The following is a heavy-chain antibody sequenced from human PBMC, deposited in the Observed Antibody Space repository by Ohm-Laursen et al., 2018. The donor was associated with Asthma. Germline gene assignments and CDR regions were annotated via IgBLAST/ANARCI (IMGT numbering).Heavy chain of an antibody. D-gene: IGHD3-3*01. CDR1: GGTFSRSA. Sequence: SSVKVSCKASGGTFSRSAISWVRQAPGQGLEWMGGIYPIFGSANYAQKFQGRVTITTDTSTSTAYMELRSLRSDDTAVYYCARDPSDYDFWSGPRSEFYFDYWGQGTLVTVSS. CDR2: IYPIFGSA. CDR3: ARDPSDYDFWSGPRSEFYFDY. V-gene: IGHV1-69*05. J-gene: IGHJ4*02.